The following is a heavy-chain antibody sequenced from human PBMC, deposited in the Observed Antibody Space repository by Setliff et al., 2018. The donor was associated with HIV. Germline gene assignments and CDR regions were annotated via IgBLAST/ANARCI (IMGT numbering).Heavy chain of an antibody. J-gene: IGHJ4*02. CDR1: GGTFSSYT. Sequence: SVKVSCKASGGTFSSYTISWVRQAPGQGLEWMGGIIPIFRTPKYAQKFQDRVTISADESTSTAYMELSSPRSEDTAVYYCATELFIVVAGHTPTFDYWGQGTLVTVSS. V-gene: IGHV1-69*13. CDR3: ATELFIVVAGHTPTFDY. D-gene: IGHD6-19*01. CDR2: IIPIFRTP.